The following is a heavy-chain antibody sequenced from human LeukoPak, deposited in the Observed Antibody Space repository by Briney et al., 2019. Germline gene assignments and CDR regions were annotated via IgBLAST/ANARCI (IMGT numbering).Heavy chain of an antibody. CDR2: ISWNSGSI. CDR1: GFTFDDYA. Sequence: PGRSLRLSCAASGFTFDDYAMHWVRQAPGKGLEWVSGISWNSGSIGYADSVKGRFTISRDNAKNSLYLQMNSLRAEDTALYYCAKKAAAAVWFDPWGQGTLVTVSS. D-gene: IGHD6-13*01. CDR3: AKKAAAAVWFDP. J-gene: IGHJ5*02. V-gene: IGHV3-9*01.